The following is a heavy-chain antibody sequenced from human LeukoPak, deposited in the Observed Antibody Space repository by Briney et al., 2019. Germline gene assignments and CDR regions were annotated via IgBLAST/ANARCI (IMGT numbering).Heavy chain of an antibody. CDR2: IKEDGSEK. CDR3: ARGTGSSSWYPYDAFDI. Sequence: GGSLRLSCAASGFTFSSYWMSWVRQAPGKGLEWVANIKEDGSEKNYVDSVKGRFTISRDNAKNSLYLQMNSLRAEDTAVYYCARGTGSSSWYPYDAFDIWGQGTMVTVSS. CDR1: GFTFSSYW. J-gene: IGHJ3*02. D-gene: IGHD6-13*01. V-gene: IGHV3-7*03.